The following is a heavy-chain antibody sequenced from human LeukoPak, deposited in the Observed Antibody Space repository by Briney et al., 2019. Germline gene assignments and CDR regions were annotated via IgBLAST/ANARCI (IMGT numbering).Heavy chain of an antibody. J-gene: IGHJ4*02. V-gene: IGHV3-53*01. CDR3: ARERYSYLDY. CDR2: IYSGGST. Sequence: GGFLRLSCAASGFTVSSNYMSWVRQAPGKGLEWASVIYSGGSTYYADSVKGRFTISRDNSKNTLYLQMNSLRAEDTAVYYCARERYSYLDYWGQGTLVTVSS. CDR1: GFTVSSNY. D-gene: IGHD1-1*01.